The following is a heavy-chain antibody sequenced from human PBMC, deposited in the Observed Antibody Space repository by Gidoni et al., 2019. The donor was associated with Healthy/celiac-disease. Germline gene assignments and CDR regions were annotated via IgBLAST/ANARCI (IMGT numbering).Heavy chain of an antibody. Sequence: EVQLVETGGGLIQPGGSLRLSCAASVFTVSRNYMSWVRQAPGKGLEWVSVIYSGGSTYYADSVKGRFTISRDNSKNTLYLQMNSLRAEDTAVYYCARVQHQAPYYYYYYGMDVWGQGTTVTVSS. D-gene: IGHD2-2*01. CDR2: IYSGGST. CDR1: VFTVSRNY. V-gene: IGHV3-53*02. CDR3: ARVQHQAPYYYYYYGMDV. J-gene: IGHJ6*02.